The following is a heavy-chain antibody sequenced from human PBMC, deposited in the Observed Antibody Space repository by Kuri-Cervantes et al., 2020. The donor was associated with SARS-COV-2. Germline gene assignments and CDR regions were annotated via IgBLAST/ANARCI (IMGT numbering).Heavy chain of an antibody. CDR1: GGSFSGYY. J-gene: IGHJ4*02. V-gene: IGHV4-34*01. CDR2: INHSGST. Sequence: SETLSHTCAVYGGSFSGYYWSWIRQPPGKGLEWIGEINHSGSTNYNPSLKSRVTISVDTSKNQFSLKLSSVTAADTAVYYCARGRGALGYCSSTSCYRGWYFDYWGQGTLVTVSS. CDR3: ARGRGALGYCSSTSCYRGWYFDY. D-gene: IGHD2-2*01.